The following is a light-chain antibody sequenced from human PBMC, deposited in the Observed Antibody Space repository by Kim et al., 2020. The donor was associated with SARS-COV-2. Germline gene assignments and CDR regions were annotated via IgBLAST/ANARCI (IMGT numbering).Light chain of an antibody. CDR1: SSNIGSNY. V-gene: IGLV1-47*01. CDR3: ATWDDSLSGPL. J-gene: IGLJ2*01. Sequence: GQRGTIPWSGSSSNIGSNYVYWYQQLPGTAPKLLIYRNNQRPSGVPDRFSGSKSGTSASLAISGLRSEDEADYYCATWDDSLSGPLFGGGTQLTVL. CDR2: RNN.